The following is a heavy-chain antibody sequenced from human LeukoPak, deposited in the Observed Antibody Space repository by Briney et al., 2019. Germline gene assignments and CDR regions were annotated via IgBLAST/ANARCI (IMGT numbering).Heavy chain of an antibody. J-gene: IGHJ5*02. CDR2: IHHSGTT. CDR3: ARDNCRTRLCQDWFDP. CDR1: GGSIRDYY. V-gene: IGHV4-34*01. D-gene: IGHD1-20*01. Sequence: SETLSLTCAVSGGSIRDYYWSWIRQPPGKGLEWIAEIHHSGTTKYNPSLQSRVTISMDTSKNQFSLKLSSVTAADTAVYYCARDNCRTRLCQDWFDPWGQGTLVTVSS.